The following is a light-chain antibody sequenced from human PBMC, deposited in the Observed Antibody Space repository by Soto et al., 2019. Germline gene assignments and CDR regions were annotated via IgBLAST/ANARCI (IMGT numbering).Light chain of an antibody. J-gene: IGLJ1*01. CDR1: SSDVGGYDY. CDR2: DVS. CDR3: SSYTSSITLGV. Sequence: QSALTQPASVSGSPGQSITISCTGTSSDVGGYDYVSWYQQHPGKAPTLMIYDVSNRPSGVSNRFSGSKSGNTASLTISGLQDEDEAAYYCSSYTSSITLGVFGTGTKLTVL. V-gene: IGLV2-14*01.